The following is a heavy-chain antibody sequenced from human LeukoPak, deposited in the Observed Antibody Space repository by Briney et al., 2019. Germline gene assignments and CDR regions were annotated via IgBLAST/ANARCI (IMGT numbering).Heavy chain of an antibody. CDR2: IYDSGST. V-gene: IGHV4-59*01. D-gene: IGHD3-22*01. CDR1: GGSISSYY. J-gene: IGHJ4*02. Sequence: SETLSLTCTVSGGSISSYYWSWIRQPPGKGLEWIGNIYDSGSTNYNPSLKSRLTISVDTSKNQCSLKLSSVTAADTAVYYCARQSISGSSLSYFDYWGQGTLVNVSS. CDR3: ARQSISGSSLSYFDY.